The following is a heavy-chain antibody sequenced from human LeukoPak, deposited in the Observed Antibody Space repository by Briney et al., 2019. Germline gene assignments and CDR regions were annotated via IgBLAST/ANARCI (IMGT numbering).Heavy chain of an antibody. J-gene: IGHJ4*02. V-gene: IGHV1-69*13. CDR1: GGTFSSYA. Sequence: SVTVSCKASGGTFSSYAISWVRQAPGQGLEWMGGIIPIFGTANYAQKFQGRVTITADESTSTAYMELSSLRSEDTAVYYCARSPLKYDSSGYYPNYDYWGQGTLVTVSS. CDR2: IIPIFGTA. CDR3: ARSPLKYDSSGYYPNYDY. D-gene: IGHD3-22*01.